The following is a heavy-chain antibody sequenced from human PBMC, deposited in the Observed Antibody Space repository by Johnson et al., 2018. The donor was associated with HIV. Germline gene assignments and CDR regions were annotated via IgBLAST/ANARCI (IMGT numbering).Heavy chain of an antibody. V-gene: IGHV3-30-3*01. CDR2: ISSDGSNK. CDR1: GFTFSSYA. CDR3: ASSAFDI. J-gene: IGHJ3*02. Sequence: QMQLVESGGGVVQPGRSLRLSCAASGFTFSSYAMHWVRQDPGKGLEWVAVISSDGSNKYYADSVKGRFTISRDNSKNTLYLQMNSLRAEDTAVYYCASSAFDIWGQGTMVTVSS.